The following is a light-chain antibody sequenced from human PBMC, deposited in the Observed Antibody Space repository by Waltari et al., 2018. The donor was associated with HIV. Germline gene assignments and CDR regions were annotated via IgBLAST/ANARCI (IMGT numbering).Light chain of an antibody. CDR1: TSNIGSNY. V-gene: IGLV1-47*01. CDR2: RNN. J-gene: IGLJ2*01. Sequence: VLTQTPSASGTAGPRVTILCTGSTSNIGSNYALWYQHPPGTAPKLLIPRNNQRPAGVPDRFSGSTSGTSASLAISCLRSEDEAEYYCVAWDDSLGGVVFGGGTKVAVL. CDR3: VAWDDSLGGVV.